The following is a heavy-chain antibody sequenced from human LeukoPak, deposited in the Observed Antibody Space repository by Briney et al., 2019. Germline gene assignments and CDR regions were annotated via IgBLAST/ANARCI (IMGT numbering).Heavy chain of an antibody. CDR3: ARDQEHSYGSGLLH. V-gene: IGHV1-2*02. D-gene: IGHD5-18*01. CDR2: INPNSGGT. CDR1: GYTFTVYY. Sequence: ASVKVSCKASGYTFTVYYMHRVRQAPGQGLEWMGWINPNSGGTNYAQKFQGRVTMTRDTSISTAYMELSRLRSDDTAVYYCARDQEHSYGSGLLHWGQGTLVTVSS. J-gene: IGHJ4*02.